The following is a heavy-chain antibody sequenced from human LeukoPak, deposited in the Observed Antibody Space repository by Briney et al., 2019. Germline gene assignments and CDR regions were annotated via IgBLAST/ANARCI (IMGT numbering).Heavy chain of an antibody. CDR1: GGSISSSSYY. CDR3: ARLVSLSSGWSIPFDC. Sequence: KASETLSLTCTVSGGSISSSSYYWGWIRQPPGKGLEWIGSIYYTGSTYYSPSLKSRVTISVDTSKNQFSLKLSSVTAADTAVYYCARLVSLSSGWSIPFDCWGQGTLVTVSS. D-gene: IGHD6-19*01. CDR2: IYYTGST. J-gene: IGHJ4*02. V-gene: IGHV4-39*01.